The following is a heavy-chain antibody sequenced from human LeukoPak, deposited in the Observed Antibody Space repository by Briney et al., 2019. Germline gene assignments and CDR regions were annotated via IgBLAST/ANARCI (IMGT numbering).Heavy chain of an antibody. D-gene: IGHD6-25*01. Sequence: GGSLRLSCAASGFTFSSYTMNWVRQAPGKGLEWVSSISISSSSIYYADSVKGRFTISRDDAKNSLYLQMNSLRGEDTAVYYCASWAGTTAGFSGPFDFWGQGTLVTVSS. J-gene: IGHJ4*02. V-gene: IGHV3-21*01. CDR2: ISISSSSI. CDR3: ASWAGTTAGFSGPFDF. CDR1: GFTFSSYT.